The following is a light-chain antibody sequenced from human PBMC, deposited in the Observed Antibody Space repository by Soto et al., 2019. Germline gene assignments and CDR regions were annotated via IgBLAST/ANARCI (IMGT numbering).Light chain of an antibody. V-gene: IGKV1-33*01. Sequence: DIQITQSPSSLSASVGDRVTITCQASQDINNYLNWYPQKPGKAPKLLIFDATNLETGVPSRFNGSGSRTHYSLTISSLQPEDFAIYYSHQYDSLPNTCGQVTRLEIK. CDR2: DAT. CDR1: QDINNY. CDR3: HQYDSLPNT. J-gene: IGKJ5*01.